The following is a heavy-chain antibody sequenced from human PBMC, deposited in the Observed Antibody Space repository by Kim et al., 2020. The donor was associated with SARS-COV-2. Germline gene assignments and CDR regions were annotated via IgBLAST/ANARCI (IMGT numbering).Heavy chain of an antibody. J-gene: IGHJ3*02. V-gene: IGHV5-10-1*01. D-gene: IGHD2-15*01. CDR3: ARQGLVGEAFDI. Sequence: NYSPSFQGHVTISADKSISTAYLQWSSLKASDTAMYYCARQGLVGEAFDIWGQGTMVTVSS.